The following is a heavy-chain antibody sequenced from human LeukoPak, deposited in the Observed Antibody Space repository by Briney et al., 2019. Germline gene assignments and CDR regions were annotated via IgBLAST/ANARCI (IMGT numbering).Heavy chain of an antibody. Sequence: ASVKVSCKASGYTFISYYMHWVRQAPGQGLEWMGRINPSIGGANSAQKFQGRVTITTDTSTSTAYMELSRLTSDDTAIYYCESDQLYREFYYFDPWGQGTLDRVSS. V-gene: IGHV1-2*06. D-gene: IGHD3-16*02. CDR1: GYTFISYY. CDR3: ESDQLYREFYYFDP. CDR2: INPSIGGA. J-gene: IGHJ5*02.